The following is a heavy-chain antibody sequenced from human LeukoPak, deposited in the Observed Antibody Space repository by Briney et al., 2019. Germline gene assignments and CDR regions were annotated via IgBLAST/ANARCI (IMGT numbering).Heavy chain of an antibody. CDR1: GGSFSGYY. D-gene: IGHD6-13*01. J-gene: IGHJ4*02. CDR3: ARGQIAAAGTGLDY. CDR2: INHSGST. Sequence: SETLSLTCAVYGGSFSGYYWSWIRQPPGKGLEWIGEINHSGSTNYNPSLKSRVTISVDTSKNQFSLKLSSVTAADTAVYYCARGQIAAAGTGLDYWGQGTLVTVSS. V-gene: IGHV4-34*01.